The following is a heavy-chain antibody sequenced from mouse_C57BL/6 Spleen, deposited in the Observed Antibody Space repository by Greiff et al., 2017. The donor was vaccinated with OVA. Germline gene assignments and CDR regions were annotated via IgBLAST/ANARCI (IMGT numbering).Heavy chain of an antibody. V-gene: IGHV1-64*01. CDR2: IHPNSGST. CDR3: AREELTGRDY. CDR1: GYTFTSYW. Sequence: QVQLQQPGAELVKPGASVKLSCKASGYTFTSYWMHWVKQRPGQGLEWIGMIHPNSGSTNYNEKFKSKATLTVDKSSSTAYMQLSSLTSEDSVVYYCAREELTGRDYWGQGTTLTVSS. D-gene: IGHD4-1*01. J-gene: IGHJ2*01.